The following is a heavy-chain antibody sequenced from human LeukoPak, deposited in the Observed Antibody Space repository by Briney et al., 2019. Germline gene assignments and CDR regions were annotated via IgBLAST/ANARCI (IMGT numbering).Heavy chain of an antibody. D-gene: IGHD2-8*01. J-gene: IGHJ6*02. Sequence: ASVKVSCKASGYTFTGYYMRWVRQAPGQGLEWMGWINPNSGGTNYAQKFQGRVTMTRDTSIRTAYMELSRLRSDDTAIYYCATVSYYYGMDVWGQGTTVTVSS. CDR3: ATVSYYYGMDV. V-gene: IGHV1-2*02. CDR1: GYTFTGYY. CDR2: INPNSGGT.